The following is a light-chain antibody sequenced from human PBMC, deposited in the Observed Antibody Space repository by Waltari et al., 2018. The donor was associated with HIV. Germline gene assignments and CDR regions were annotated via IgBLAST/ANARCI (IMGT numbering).Light chain of an antibody. V-gene: IGLV2-14*03. CDR3: ASNSLDYTLI. CDR2: DVN. Sequence: QSALTQPASVSGFPGQSINISCTGFTTVSRFKHHAPGYQQYACNIPRLLLFDVNNRPSGTSDRCSGSRSSNSAFLTLSGLQSGDEAHYYCASNSLDYTLIFGGGTKLTVL. J-gene: IGLJ2*01. CDR1: TTVSRFKHH.